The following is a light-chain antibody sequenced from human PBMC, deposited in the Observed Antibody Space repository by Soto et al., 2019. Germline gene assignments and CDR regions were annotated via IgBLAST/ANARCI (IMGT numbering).Light chain of an antibody. V-gene: IGKV3-15*01. Sequence: EIVMTQSPVTLSVSPGETATLSCRASQSVGNNLAWYQQKPGQAPRLLIYGASTRATGIPARFSGSGSGTEFTLTISSLQSEDFAVYYCQQYGSSPYTFGQGTKLEIK. J-gene: IGKJ2*01. CDR3: QQYGSSPYT. CDR1: QSVGNN. CDR2: GAS.